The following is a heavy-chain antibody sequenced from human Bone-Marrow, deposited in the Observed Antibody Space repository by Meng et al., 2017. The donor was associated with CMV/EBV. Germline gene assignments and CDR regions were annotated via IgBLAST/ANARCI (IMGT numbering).Heavy chain of an antibody. CDR3: ARGDCSSTSCYAYYYYGMGV. V-gene: IGHV4-34*01. CDR1: GGSFSGYY. J-gene: IGHJ6*02. CDR2: INHSGST. D-gene: IGHD2-2*01. Sequence: SETLSLTCAVYGGSFSGYYWSWIRQPPGKGLEWIGEINHSGSTNYNPSLKSRVTISVYTSKNQFSLKLSSVTAADTAVYYCARGDCSSTSCYAYYYYGMGVWGQGTTVNVSS.